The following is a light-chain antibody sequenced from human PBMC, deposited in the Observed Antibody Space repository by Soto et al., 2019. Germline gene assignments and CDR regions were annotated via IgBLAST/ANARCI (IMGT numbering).Light chain of an antibody. V-gene: IGKV1-5*01. CDR2: DAS. CDR1: QSISSW. Sequence: DIQMTQSPSTLSAFVGDRVTITCRASQSISSWLAWYQQKPGKGPKLLIYDASSLESGVPSRFSGSGSGTEFTLTISSLQPDDFATYYCQQYNSYWTFGQRTKVEV. CDR3: QQYNSYWT. J-gene: IGKJ1*01.